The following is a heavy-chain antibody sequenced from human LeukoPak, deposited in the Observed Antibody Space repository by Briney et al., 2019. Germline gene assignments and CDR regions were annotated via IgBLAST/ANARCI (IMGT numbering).Heavy chain of an antibody. CDR3: ARALGAYYYGSIYAFDI. J-gene: IGHJ3*02. CDR1: GGSISSSSYY. CDR2: IYYSGST. D-gene: IGHD3-10*01. Sequence: SETLSLTCTVSGGSISSSSYYWGWIRQPPGKGLEWIGSIYYSGSTYYNPSLKSRVTISVDTSKNQFSLKLSSVTAADTAVYYCARALGAYYYGSIYAFDIWGQGTMVTVSS. V-gene: IGHV4-39*07.